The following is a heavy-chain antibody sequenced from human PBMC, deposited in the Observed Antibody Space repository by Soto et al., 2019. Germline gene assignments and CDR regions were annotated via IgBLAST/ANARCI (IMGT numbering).Heavy chain of an antibody. CDR2: INPNSGGT. D-gene: IGHD6-19*01. CDR3: ARNKWVDNSFDY. Sequence: SVKVSCKASGYTFTGYYMNWVRQAPGQGLEWMGWINPNSGGTNYAQKFQGRVTMTRDTSISTAYMELSRLRSDDTAVYYCARNKWVDNSFDYWGQGTLVTVSS. V-gene: IGHV1-2*02. CDR1: GYTFTGYY. J-gene: IGHJ4*02.